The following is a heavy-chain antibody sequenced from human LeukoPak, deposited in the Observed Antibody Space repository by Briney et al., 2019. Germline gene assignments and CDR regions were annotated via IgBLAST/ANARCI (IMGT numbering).Heavy chain of an antibody. CDR1: GVSISSSNSY. Sequence: PSETLSLTCTVSGVSISSSNSYWGWIRQPPGKGLEWIGSIYYSGNTYYNASLKSQVSISIDTSKNQFSLRLTSVTAADTAVYYCARDPRGPTGYDSSGRDSFDYWGQGILVTVSS. D-gene: IGHD3-22*01. J-gene: IGHJ4*02. CDR2: IYYSGNT. CDR3: ARDPRGPTGYDSSGRDSFDY. V-gene: IGHV4-39*02.